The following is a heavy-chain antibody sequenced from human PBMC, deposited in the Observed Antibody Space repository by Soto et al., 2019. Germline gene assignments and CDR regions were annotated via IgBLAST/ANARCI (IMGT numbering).Heavy chain of an antibody. CDR3: ARDGPITVIVVVNSPLDY. CDR2: ISAYNGNT. CDR1: GYTFTSYG. J-gene: IGHJ4*02. Sequence: QVQLVQSGAEVKKPGASVKVSCKASGYTFTSYGISWVRQAPGQGLEWMGWISAYNGNTNYAQKLQGRVTMTTDTSTSTADMELRRLRSDDTAVEYCARDGPITVIVVVNSPLDYRGQGTLVTVSS. V-gene: IGHV1-18*04. D-gene: IGHD3-22*01.